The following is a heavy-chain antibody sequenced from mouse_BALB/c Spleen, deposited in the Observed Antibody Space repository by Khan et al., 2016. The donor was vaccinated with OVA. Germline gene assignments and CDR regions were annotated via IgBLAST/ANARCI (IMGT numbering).Heavy chain of an antibody. V-gene: IGHV2-6-4*01. CDR3: ARANYRYDGYYAMDY. D-gene: IGHD2-14*01. Sequence: QVQLKESGPGLVAPSQSLSITCTISGFSLSRYSIHWVRQPPGKGLEWLGMIWGDGGTAYNSTLKFRLSISKDNSKSQVFLKMNSLQTDDTAMYYCARANYRYDGYYAMDYWGQGTSVTVSS. CDR1: GFSLSRYS. J-gene: IGHJ4*01. CDR2: IWGDGGT.